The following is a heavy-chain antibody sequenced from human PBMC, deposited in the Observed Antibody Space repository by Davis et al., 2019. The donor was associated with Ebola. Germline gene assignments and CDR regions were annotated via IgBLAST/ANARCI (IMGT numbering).Heavy chain of an antibody. CDR1: GYTFTSYG. CDR3: ARSLLWELLHFDY. V-gene: IGHV1-3*01. Sequence: ASVKVSCKASGYTFTSYGISWVRQAPGQGLEWMGWINAGNGNTKYSQKFQDRVTITRDTSASTAYMELSSLRSEDTAVYYCARSLLWELLHFDYWGQGTLVTVSS. CDR2: INAGNGNT. J-gene: IGHJ4*02. D-gene: IGHD1-26*01.